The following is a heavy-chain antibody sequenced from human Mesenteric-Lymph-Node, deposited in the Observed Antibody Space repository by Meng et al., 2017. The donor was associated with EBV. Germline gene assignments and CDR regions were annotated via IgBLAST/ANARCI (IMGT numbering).Heavy chain of an antibody. CDR3: ARRLHYYGCLGS. Sequence: QLQLQVSGPGLVKPSGTLSLTCSISGGAISSDLWGWIRQPPGKGLEWIGDSGRSNYNPSLKSRVTISVDTSKNQFSLKLSSVTAADTAVYYCARRLHYYGCLGSWSQGTLVTVSS. V-gene: IGHV4-39*01. CDR1: GGAISSDL. D-gene: IGHD3-10*01. J-gene: IGHJ4*02. CDR2: SGRS.